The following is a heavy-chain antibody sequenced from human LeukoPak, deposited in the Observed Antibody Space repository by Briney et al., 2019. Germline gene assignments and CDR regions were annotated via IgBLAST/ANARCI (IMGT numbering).Heavy chain of an antibody. CDR1: GFTFSSYS. Sequence: GGSLRLSCAASGFTFSSYSMNWVRQAPGKGLEWVSYISSSGSTIYYADSVKGRFTVSRDNAKNSLYLQMNSLRAEDTAVYYCAELGITMIGGAWGKGTTVTISS. CDR3: AELGITMIGGA. V-gene: IGHV3-48*04. D-gene: IGHD3-10*02. J-gene: IGHJ6*04. CDR2: ISSSGSTI.